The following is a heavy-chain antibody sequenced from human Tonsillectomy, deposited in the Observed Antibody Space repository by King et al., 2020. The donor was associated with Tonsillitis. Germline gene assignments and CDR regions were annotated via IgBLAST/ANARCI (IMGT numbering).Heavy chain of an antibody. CDR1: GGSISSGDYY. Sequence: QLQESGPGLVKPSQTLSLTGTVSGGSISSGDYYWSWIRQPPGKGREWIGYIYYSGSTYYNPSLKSRVTISVDTSKNQFSLKLSSVTAADTAVYYCARGISSSWYGIDYWGQGTLVTVSS. CDR3: ARGISSSWYGIDY. D-gene: IGHD6-13*01. J-gene: IGHJ4*02. CDR2: IYYSGST. V-gene: IGHV4-30-4*01.